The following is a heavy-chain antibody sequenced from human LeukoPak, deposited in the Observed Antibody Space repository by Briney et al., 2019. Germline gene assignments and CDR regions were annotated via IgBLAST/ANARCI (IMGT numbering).Heavy chain of an antibody. CDR2: INPNSGGT. Sequence: ASVKVSCKASGYTFTGYYMHWVRQAPGQGLEWMGWINPNSGGTNYAQKFQGRVTMTRDTSISTAYMELSRLRSDDTAVYYCARAPTYYYDSSGYYTDYWGQGTLVTVSS. V-gene: IGHV1-2*02. D-gene: IGHD3-22*01. CDR3: ARAPTYYYDSSGYYTDY. J-gene: IGHJ4*02. CDR1: GYTFTGYY.